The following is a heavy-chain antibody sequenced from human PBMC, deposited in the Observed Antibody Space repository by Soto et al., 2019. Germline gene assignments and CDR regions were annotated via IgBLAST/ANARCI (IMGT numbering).Heavy chain of an antibody. CDR2: IHVTGYT. J-gene: IGHJ5*02. D-gene: IGHD6-13*01. Sequence: SGTLSLTCTVSGASITSGSYSWSWIRQAPGKGLEWIGNIHVTGYTAFSPSLKRRVTMSVDTSKNQLSLRLSSVTAADTAVYYCARSIATPGTNIDLLGQGTLVTVSS. V-gene: IGHV4-30-2*02. CDR3: ARSIATPGTNIDL. CDR1: GASITSGSYS.